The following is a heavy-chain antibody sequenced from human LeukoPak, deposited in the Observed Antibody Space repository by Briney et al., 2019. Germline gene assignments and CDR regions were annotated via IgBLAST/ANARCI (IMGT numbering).Heavy chain of an antibody. J-gene: IGHJ4*02. D-gene: IGHD3-10*01. CDR3: ARDKWSGELRWVSDY. CDR2: ISGSGGST. CDR1: GFTFSSYA. V-gene: IGHV3-23*01. Sequence: QPGGSLRLSCAASGFTFSSYAMSWVRQAPGKGLEWVSAISGSGGSTYYADSVKGRFTISRDNAKNSLYLQMNSLRAEDTAVYYCARDKWSGELRWVSDYWGQGTLVTVSS.